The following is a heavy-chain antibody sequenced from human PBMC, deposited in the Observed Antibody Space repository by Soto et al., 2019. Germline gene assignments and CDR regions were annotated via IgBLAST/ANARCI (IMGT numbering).Heavy chain of an antibody. J-gene: IGHJ5*02. Sequence: SETLSLTCAVSGGSIGTSAYYWGWIRQAPGKGLEWIGSINHSGNTYLSPSLKDRVTMSVDTSKNSFSLKLRSATAADTGLYYCSSRAPAGFDPWGQGTLVTVSS. CDR1: GGSIGTSAYY. CDR3: SSRAPAGFDP. V-gene: IGHV4-39*01. CDR2: INHSGNT.